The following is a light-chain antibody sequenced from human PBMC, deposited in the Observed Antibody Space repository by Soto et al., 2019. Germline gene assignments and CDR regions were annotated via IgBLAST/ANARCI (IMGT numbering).Light chain of an antibody. Sequence: EMVMTQSPATLSVSPGERVTLSCRASESVHRNLAWYQQKPGQGPSLLIYYASTRATRVPDRFTGSGSGTEFTLTMSSLQSEDFGVYHCQHYSNWPPTFGPGTKVEIK. V-gene: IGKV3-15*01. CDR2: YAS. CDR3: QHYSNWPPT. J-gene: IGKJ3*01. CDR1: ESVHRN.